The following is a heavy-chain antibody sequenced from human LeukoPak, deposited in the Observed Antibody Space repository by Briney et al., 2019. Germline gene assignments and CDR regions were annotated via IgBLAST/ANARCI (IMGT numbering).Heavy chain of an antibody. CDR2: IHYSGRI. Sequence: KPSEDLSLTCAMYGGSLSGYYLTWIRQPPGKGLEWIGEIHYSGRINYNPSLKSRVTISADTSNNHFSLKMNSVTAADTAVYYCSRGTDAYKCGNSWGQGTLVTVS. CDR3: SRGTDAYKCGNS. CDR1: GGSLSGYY. D-gene: IGHD5-24*01. J-gene: IGHJ4*02. V-gene: IGHV4-34*01.